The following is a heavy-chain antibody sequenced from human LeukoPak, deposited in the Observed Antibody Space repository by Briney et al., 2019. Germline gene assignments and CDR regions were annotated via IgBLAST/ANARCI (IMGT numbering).Heavy chain of an antibody. Sequence: GGSLRLSCAASGFTFSSYGMHWVRQAPGKGLEWVAFIRYDGSNKYYADSVKGRFTISRDNSKNTLYLQMNSLRAEDTAVYYCANEASSSPEVAFDIWGQGTMVTVSS. D-gene: IGHD6-13*01. CDR2: IRYDGSNK. CDR3: ANEASSSPEVAFDI. V-gene: IGHV3-30*02. CDR1: GFTFSSYG. J-gene: IGHJ3*02.